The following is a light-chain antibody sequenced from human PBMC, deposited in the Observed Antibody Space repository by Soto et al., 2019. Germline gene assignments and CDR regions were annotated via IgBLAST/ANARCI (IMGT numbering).Light chain of an antibody. J-gene: IGKJ4*01. Sequence: EIVMTQSPATLSVSPGERATLSCRASQSVSNNLAWYQQKPGQAPRLLIYDASTRATAVPARFSGSGSGTELTLIISSLQSEDFAVYYCQQYSNWPSLAFGGGTKVEIK. CDR3: QQYSNWPSLA. CDR2: DAS. V-gene: IGKV3-15*01. CDR1: QSVSNN.